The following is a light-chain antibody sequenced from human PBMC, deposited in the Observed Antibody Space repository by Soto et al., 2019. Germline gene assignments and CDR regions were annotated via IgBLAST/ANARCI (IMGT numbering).Light chain of an antibody. CDR1: QSISHF. J-gene: IGKJ1*01. V-gene: IGKV1-5*01. CDR2: DAS. Sequence: DIQMTQSPSTLSASVGDRVTITCRASQSISHFLAWYQQKQGKVPKLXIYDASNLGSGVLSRFSCSGAGTECTRTISGLQPDDVTTDYCQQYTSYPRAFGQGTKVDIK. CDR3: QQYTSYPRA.